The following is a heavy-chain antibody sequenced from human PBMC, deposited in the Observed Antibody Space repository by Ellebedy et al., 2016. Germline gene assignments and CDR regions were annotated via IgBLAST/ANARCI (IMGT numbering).Heavy chain of an antibody. CDR1: GFTFDDYA. D-gene: IGHD2-8*01. Sequence: SLKISCAASGFTFDDYAMHWVRQAPGKGLEWVSGISWNSGSIGYADSVKGRFTISRDNAKNSLYLQMNSLRAEDTALYYCAKTQIDCTNGVCYDYFDYWGQGTLVTVSS. CDR3: AKTQIDCTNGVCYDYFDY. V-gene: IGHV3-9*01. J-gene: IGHJ4*02. CDR2: ISWNSGSI.